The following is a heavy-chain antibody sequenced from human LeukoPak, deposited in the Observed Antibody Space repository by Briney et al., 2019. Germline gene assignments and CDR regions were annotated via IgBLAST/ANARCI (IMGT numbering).Heavy chain of an antibody. D-gene: IGHD6-13*01. V-gene: IGHV4-39*01. Sequence: PSETLSLTCTVSGGSISSSSYYWGWIRQPPGKGLEWIGSIYYSGSTYYNPSLKSRVTISVDTSKNQFSLKLSSVTAADTAVYYCARHAPPLGAAAPFDYWGQGTLVTVSS. J-gene: IGHJ4*02. CDR2: IYYSGST. CDR1: GGSISSSSYY. CDR3: ARHAPPLGAAAPFDY.